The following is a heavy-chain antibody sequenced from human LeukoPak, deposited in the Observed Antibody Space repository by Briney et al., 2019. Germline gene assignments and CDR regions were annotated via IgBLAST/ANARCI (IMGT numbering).Heavy chain of an antibody. CDR1: GGSISTTSDY. CDR2: IYYSGGT. Sequence: SETLSLTCTVYGGSISTTSDYWAWLRQTPGKGLEWIGSIYYSGGTHYNPSLESRVTISVDTSKKQFSLKLPSVTASDTATYYCARNPSLGVVAAYGPVAYMDIWGKGTTVSVSS. D-gene: IGHD2-15*01. V-gene: IGHV4-39*01. J-gene: IGHJ6*03. CDR3: ARNPSLGVVAAYGPVAYMDI.